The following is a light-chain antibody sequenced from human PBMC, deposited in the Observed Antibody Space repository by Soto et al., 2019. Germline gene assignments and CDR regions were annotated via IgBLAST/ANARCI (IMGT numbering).Light chain of an antibody. CDR2: GAS. V-gene: IGKV3-20*01. CDR1: QSVSSSY. J-gene: IGKJ2*01. CDR3: QQYGSSPNT. Sequence: EIVLTQSPGTLSLSQGERATLSCRASQSVSSSYLAWYQQKPGQAPRLLIYGASSRATGIPDRFSGSGSGTDFTLTISRLEPEDFAVYYCQQYGSSPNTFGQGTKLESK.